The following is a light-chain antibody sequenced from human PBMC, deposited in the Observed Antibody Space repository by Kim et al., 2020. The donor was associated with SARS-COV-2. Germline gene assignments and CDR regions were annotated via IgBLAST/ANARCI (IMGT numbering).Light chain of an antibody. Sequence: VSQGDRATLSCRASQTVSSDLAWYQQKPGQAPRLLIYGASTRATGIPARFSGSGSGTEFTLTISSLQAEDFAVYLCQQYNNWQLTFGLGTKVDIK. CDR2: GAS. J-gene: IGKJ1*01. CDR3: QQYNNWQLT. V-gene: IGKV3-15*01. CDR1: QTVSSD.